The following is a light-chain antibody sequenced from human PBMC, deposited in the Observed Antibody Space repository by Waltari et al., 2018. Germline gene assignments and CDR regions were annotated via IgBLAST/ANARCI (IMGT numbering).Light chain of an antibody. Sequence: EIVLTPSPGPLSFSPGESATLSSRTSQSVTRALAWYQQKPGQAPRLLIYGASNRATGIPDRFSGSGSGTDFSLTISSLEPEDFAVYYCQHYLRLPVTFGQGTKVEVK. CDR3: QHYLRLPVT. J-gene: IGKJ1*01. CDR1: QSVTRA. CDR2: GAS. V-gene: IGKV3-20*01.